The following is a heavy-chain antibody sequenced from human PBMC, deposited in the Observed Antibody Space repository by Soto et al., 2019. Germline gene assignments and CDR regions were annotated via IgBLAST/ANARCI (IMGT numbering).Heavy chain of an antibody. CDR2: ISSSSTI. V-gene: IGHV3-48*02. D-gene: IGHD1-26*01. CDR1: GFTFSSYS. J-gene: IGHJ5*02. CDR3: AREGGRLNWFGP. Sequence: GGSLRLSCAASGFTFSSYSMNWVRQAPGKGLEWVSYISSSSTIYYADSVKGRFTISRDNAKNSLYLQMNSLRDEDTAVYYCAREGGRLNWFGPWGQGTLVTV.